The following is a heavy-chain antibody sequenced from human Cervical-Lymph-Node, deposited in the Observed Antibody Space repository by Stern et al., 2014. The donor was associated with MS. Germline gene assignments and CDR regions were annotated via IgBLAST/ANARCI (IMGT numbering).Heavy chain of an antibody. CDR3: AREGREFSNLPDY. CDR2: INPKSGGT. D-gene: IGHD4-11*01. Sequence: QVQLVESGAEVKKPGASVKVSCKASGYTFIGYYIHWIRQAPGQGLEWMGWINPKSGGTNYAQKFQGRVTMTRDTSISTAYMELSGLRSDDTAMYYCAREGREFSNLPDYWGQGTLVTVSS. CDR1: GYTFIGYY. V-gene: IGHV1-2*02. J-gene: IGHJ4*02.